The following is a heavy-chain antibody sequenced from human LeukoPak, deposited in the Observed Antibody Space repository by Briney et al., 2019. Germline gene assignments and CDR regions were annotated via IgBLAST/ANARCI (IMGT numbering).Heavy chain of an antibody. Sequence: PGGSLRLSCAASGFTFYIYAMSWVRQAPGKGLEWVASMCGSAGCIYYADSVKGRFTISRDNSKNILYLQMNSLRAEDTAIYYCAKDRPNYYETNGHYYRRDGDYWGQGTLVTVSS. CDR1: GFTFYIYA. J-gene: IGHJ4*02. D-gene: IGHD3-16*01. CDR3: AKDRPNYYETNGHYYRRDGDY. CDR2: MCGSAGCI. V-gene: IGHV3-23*01.